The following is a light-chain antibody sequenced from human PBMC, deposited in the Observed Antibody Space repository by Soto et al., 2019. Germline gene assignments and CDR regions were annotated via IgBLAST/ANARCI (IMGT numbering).Light chain of an antibody. CDR1: QSVSSN. J-gene: IGKJ1*01. CDR2: GTS. CDR3: HQYNNWLWT. V-gene: IGKV3-15*01. Sequence: EMVMTQSPATLSVSPGERATLSCRASQSVSSNLAWYQQKPGQTPRLLIFGTSTRATGIPARFSGSGSGTEFTLTISSLQSEDFAVYYCHQYNNWLWTFGQGTKVDIK.